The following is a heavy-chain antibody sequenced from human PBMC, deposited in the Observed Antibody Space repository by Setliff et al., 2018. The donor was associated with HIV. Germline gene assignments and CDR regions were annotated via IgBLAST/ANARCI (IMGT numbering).Heavy chain of an antibody. CDR1: GASISTGGYH. Sequence: SETLSLTCSVTGASISTGGYHWGWIRQHPGKGLEWIGYIYSSGNTYWNPSLKSRVSISLDTSKNQFSLNLASVTAADTAVYWCARALRLGESSSPRGDWFDPWGQGTLVTVSS. V-gene: IGHV4-31*03. J-gene: IGHJ5*02. CDR2: IYSSGNT. D-gene: IGHD3-16*02. CDR3: ARALRLGESSSPRGDWFDP.